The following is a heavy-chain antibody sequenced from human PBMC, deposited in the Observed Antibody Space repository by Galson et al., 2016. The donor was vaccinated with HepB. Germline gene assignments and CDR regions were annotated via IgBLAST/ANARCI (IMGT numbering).Heavy chain of an antibody. D-gene: IGHD2-21*02. CDR2: VNPRNGDT. CDR3: ARDRNVVVVTTTLGTDAFDI. CDR1: GFTFTDYY. Sequence: SVKVSCKASGFTFTDYYVHWVRQAPGQGLEWLGWVNPRNGDTNYGQTFQGWVTLTRDTSITTAYMEVSRLTSDDTAVYYCARDRNVVVVTTTLGTDAFDIWGQGTLVTVSS. J-gene: IGHJ3*02. V-gene: IGHV1-2*04.